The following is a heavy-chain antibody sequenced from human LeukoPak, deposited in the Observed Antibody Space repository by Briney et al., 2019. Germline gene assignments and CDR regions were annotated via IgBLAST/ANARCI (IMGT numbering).Heavy chain of an antibody. J-gene: IGHJ3*02. V-gene: IGHV3-7*01. Sequence: GGSLRLSCAASGFTFSSYWMSWVRQAPGKGLEWVANIKQDGSEKYYVDSVKGRFTISRDNAKNSLYLQMNGLRAEDTAVYYCARSGSYYPFDAFDIWGQGTMVTVSS. CDR3: ARSGSYYPFDAFDI. CDR1: GFTFSSYW. CDR2: IKQDGSEK. D-gene: IGHD1-26*01.